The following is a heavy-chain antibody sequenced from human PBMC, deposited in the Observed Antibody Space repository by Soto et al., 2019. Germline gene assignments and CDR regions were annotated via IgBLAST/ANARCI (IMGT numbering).Heavy chain of an antibody. V-gene: IGHV4-31*03. D-gene: IGHD6-13*01. J-gene: IGHJ4*02. CDR1: GGSISSGYYY. CDR3: ARRPAVGPVDY. CDR2: IYYSAST. Sequence: QVQLQESGPGLVKPSQTLSLTCTVSGGSISSGYYYWSWIRQHPGKRLEWIGHIYYSASTYYNPSLKSRMTISIATSKNHFSLNLTSVTAADTAVYDCARRPAVGPVDYWGQGTLVTVSS.